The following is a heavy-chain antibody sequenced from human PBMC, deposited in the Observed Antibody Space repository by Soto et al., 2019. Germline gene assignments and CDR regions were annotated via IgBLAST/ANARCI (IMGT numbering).Heavy chain of an antibody. Sequence: PSETLSLTCTVSGCSISSYYWSWIRQPPGKGLEWIGYIYYGGSTNYNPSLKSRVTISVDTSKNQFSLKLSSVTAADAAVYYCARDLKEYCSDGKCNWFDPWGQGTLVTVSS. V-gene: IGHV4-59*01. J-gene: IGHJ5*02. CDR3: ARDLKEYCSDGKCNWFDP. CDR1: GCSISSYY. CDR2: IYYGGST. D-gene: IGHD2-15*01.